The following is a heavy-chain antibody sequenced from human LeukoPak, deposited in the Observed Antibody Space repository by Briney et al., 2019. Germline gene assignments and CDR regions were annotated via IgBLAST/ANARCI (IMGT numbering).Heavy chain of an antibody. CDR3: ARQDRHIGGNSFTRH. CDR2: IHYTGST. CDR1: VGSNSSRDYY. V-gene: IGHV4-39*01. J-gene: IGHJ4*02. Sequence: SETLSLTCTVSVGSNSSRDYYWGWIRQSPGKGLEWIGNIHYTGSTYYNPSLRSPVTVSVDTSKNQFSLKLSSVTAADTAVYYCARQDRHIGGNSFTRHWGQGTLVTVSS. D-gene: IGHD4-23*01.